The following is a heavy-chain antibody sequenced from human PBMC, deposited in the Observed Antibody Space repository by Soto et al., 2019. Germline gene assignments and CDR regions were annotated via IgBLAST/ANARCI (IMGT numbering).Heavy chain of an antibody. J-gene: IGHJ5*02. CDR2: IYYTGSS. Sequence: PSETLSLTCTGSGCSITNANYYWSWVRQPPGKGPEWIGNIYYTGSSYSHPSLKSRVTLSVDTSRNQFSLKLSSVTAADTAVYYCARVPAPWGQGTLVTVSS. CDR3: ARVPAP. V-gene: IGHV4-39*07. CDR1: GCSITNANYY.